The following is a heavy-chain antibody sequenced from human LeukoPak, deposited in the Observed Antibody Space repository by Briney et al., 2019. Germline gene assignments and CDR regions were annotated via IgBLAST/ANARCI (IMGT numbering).Heavy chain of an antibody. D-gene: IGHD6-13*01. V-gene: IGHV3-73*01. CDR3: TSSSSYNWFDP. CDR2: VRTKANSYAT. J-gene: IGHJ5*02. CDR1: GFTFSDSA. Sequence: GGSLKLSCAASGFTFSDSAMHWVRQASGKGLEWVGRVRTKANSYATAYAASVKGRFTISRDDSKNTAYLEMNSLKTEDTAVHYCTSSSSYNWFDPWGQGTLVTVSS.